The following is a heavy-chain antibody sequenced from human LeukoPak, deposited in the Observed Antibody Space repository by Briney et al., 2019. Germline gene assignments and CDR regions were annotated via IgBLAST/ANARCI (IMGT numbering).Heavy chain of an antibody. V-gene: IGHV4-39*07. CDR2: INHSGST. Sequence: SETLSLTCTVSGGSISSSSYYWGWIRQPPGKGLEWIGEINHSGSTNYNPSLKSRVTISVDTSKNQFSLKLSSVTAADTAVYYCARVNESPYPNDAFDIWGQGTMVTVSS. CDR3: ARVNESPYPNDAFDI. D-gene: IGHD1-1*01. CDR1: GGSISSSSYY. J-gene: IGHJ3*02.